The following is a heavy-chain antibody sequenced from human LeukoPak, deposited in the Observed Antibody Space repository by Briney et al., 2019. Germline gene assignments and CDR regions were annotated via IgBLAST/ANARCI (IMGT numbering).Heavy chain of an antibody. D-gene: IGHD3-22*01. V-gene: IGHV3-66*01. CDR1: GFTVSSNY. CDR2: IYSGGST. CDR3: ARVTYYYDSSGPSRAFDI. J-gene: IGHJ3*02. Sequence: GGSLRLSCAASGFTVSSNYMSWVRQAPGKGLEWVSVIYSGGSTYYADSVKGRFTISRDNSKNTLYLQMNSLRAEDTAVYYCARVTYYYDSSGPSRAFDIWGQGTLVTVSS.